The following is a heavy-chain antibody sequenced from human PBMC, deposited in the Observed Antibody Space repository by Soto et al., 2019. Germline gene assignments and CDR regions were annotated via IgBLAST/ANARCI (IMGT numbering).Heavy chain of an antibody. J-gene: IGHJ6*02. CDR3: ARPRIAVAGTYGYYYYGMDV. CDR1: GGTFSSYA. D-gene: IGHD6-19*01. CDR2: IIPIFGTA. Sequence: SVKVSCKASGGTFSSYAISWVRQAPGQGLEWMGGIIPIFGTANYAQKFQGRVTITADESTSAAYMELSSLRSEGTAVYYCARPRIAVAGTYGYYYYGMDVWGQGTTVTVSS. V-gene: IGHV1-69*13.